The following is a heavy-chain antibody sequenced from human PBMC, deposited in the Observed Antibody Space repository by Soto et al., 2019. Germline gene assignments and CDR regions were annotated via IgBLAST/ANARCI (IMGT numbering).Heavy chain of an antibody. CDR3: ARDRYCGGDCYYEHYYGMDV. CDR2: VYNSGNT. Sequence: QVQLQESGPGLVKPSETLSLTCTVSGDSVSSSYRWSWIRQPPGKGLEWIGHVYNSGNTNYNPSLKSRVTISVDTSKNKFSLKLSSVTAADTAVYYCARDRYCGGDCYYEHYYGMDVWGQGTTVTVSS. D-gene: IGHD2-21*02. CDR1: GDSVSSSYR. J-gene: IGHJ6*02. V-gene: IGHV4-61*01.